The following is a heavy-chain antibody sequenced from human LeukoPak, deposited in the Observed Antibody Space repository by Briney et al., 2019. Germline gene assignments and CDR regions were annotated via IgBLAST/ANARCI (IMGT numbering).Heavy chain of an antibody. CDR2: IYYSGGT. D-gene: IGHD2-2*01. J-gene: IGHJ3*02. V-gene: IGHV4-59*08. CDR3: ARNQLLSLDAFDI. CDR1: GGSMRSYY. Sequence: SETLSLTCTVSGGSMRSYYWSWIRQPPGKGPEWIGYIYYSGGTNYNPSLKSRVTISADTSKNHFSLRLSSVTAADTAVYYCARNQLLSLDAFDIWGQGTMATVSS.